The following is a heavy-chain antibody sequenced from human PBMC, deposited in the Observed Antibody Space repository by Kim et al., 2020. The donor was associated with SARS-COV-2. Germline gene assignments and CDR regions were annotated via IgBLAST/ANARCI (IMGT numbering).Heavy chain of an antibody. D-gene: IGHD3-10*01. V-gene: IGHV3-20*04. Sequence: GGSLRLSCAASGFTFGDYGMSWVRQAPGKGLEWVSGINWNGGSTGYADSVKGRFTISRDNAKNSLYLQMNSLRAEDTALYYCARERERGLLALFDAFDIWGQGTMVTVSS. CDR1: GFTFGDYG. CDR3: ARERERGLLALFDAFDI. CDR2: INWNGGST. J-gene: IGHJ3*02.